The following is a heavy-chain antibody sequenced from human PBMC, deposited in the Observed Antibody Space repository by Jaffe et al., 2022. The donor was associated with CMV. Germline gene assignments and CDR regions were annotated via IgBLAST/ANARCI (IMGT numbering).Heavy chain of an antibody. V-gene: IGHV4-39*01. CDR1: GGSISSSSYY. Sequence: QLQLQESGPGLVKPSETLSLTCTVSGGSISSSSYYWGWIRQPPGKGLEWIGSIYYSGSTYYNPSLKSRVTISVDTSKNQFSLKLSSVTAADTAVYYCARHGPGRGYCTNGVCHRPMDYYYYMDVWGKGTTVTVSS. J-gene: IGHJ6*03. D-gene: IGHD2-8*01. CDR2: IYYSGST. CDR3: ARHGPGRGYCTNGVCHRPMDYYYYMDV.